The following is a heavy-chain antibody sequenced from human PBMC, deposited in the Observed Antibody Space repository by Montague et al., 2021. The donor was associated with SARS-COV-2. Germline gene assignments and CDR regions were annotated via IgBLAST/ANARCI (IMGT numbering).Heavy chain of an antibody. Sequence: SLRLSCAASGFTFSSYSMNWVRQAPGKGLEWVSSISSSSSYIYYADSVKGRFTISRDNAKNSLYLQMNSLRAEDTAVYYCATQPSDGAGYYYGMDVWGQGTTGTVSS. D-gene: IGHD2-2*01. V-gene: IGHV3-21*01. CDR2: ISSSSSYI. J-gene: IGHJ6*02. CDR1: GFTFSSYS. CDR3: ATQPSDGAGYYYGMDV.